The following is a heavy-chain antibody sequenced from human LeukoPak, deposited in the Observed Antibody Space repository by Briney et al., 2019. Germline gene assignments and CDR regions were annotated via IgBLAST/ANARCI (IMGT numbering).Heavy chain of an antibody. CDR1: GFTFSSYA. D-gene: IGHD1-26*01. J-gene: IGHJ4*02. V-gene: IGHV3-23*01. CDR3: ARGGPPRVGATNYYFDY. Sequence: PGGSLRLSCAASGFTFSSYAMSWVRQALGKGLEWVSAISGSGGSTYYADSVKGRFTISRDNSKNTLYLQMNSLRAEDTAVYYCARGGPPRVGATNYYFDYWGQGTLVTVSS. CDR2: ISGSGGST.